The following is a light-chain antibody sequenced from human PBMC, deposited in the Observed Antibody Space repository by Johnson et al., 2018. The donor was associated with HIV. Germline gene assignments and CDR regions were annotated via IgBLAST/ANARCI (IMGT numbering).Light chain of an antibody. V-gene: IGLV1-51*02. CDR3: ATWDARLSGGGV. J-gene: IGLJ1*01. Sequence: QSVLTQPPSVSAAPGQKVTISCSGSNSNIGNNYVSWYQHLPGTAPKLLIYENNERPSGIPDRFSGSKSGTSATLGITGLQTGDEAEYYCATWDARLSGGGVFGTGTKVTVL. CDR2: ENN. CDR1: NSNIGNNY.